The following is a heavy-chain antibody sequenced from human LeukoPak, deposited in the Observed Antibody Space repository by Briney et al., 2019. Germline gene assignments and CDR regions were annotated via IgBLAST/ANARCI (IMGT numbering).Heavy chain of an antibody. CDR2: IYSGGPT. V-gene: IGHV3-66*02. CDR1: GFTVSSNY. Sequence: PGGSLRLSCAAPGFTVSSNYMSWVRQAPGKGLEWVSVIYSGGPTYYADSVKGRFTISRDKSMNTVYLQMNSLRAEDTAVYYCERVPRGSGEDYWGQGTLVTVSS. J-gene: IGHJ4*02. D-gene: IGHD3-10*01. CDR3: ERVPRGSGEDY.